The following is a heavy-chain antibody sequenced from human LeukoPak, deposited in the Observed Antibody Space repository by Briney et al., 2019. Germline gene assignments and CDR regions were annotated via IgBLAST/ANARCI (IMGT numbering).Heavy chain of an antibody. CDR3: ARDKMRQSSEGSNFDY. D-gene: IGHD3-22*01. V-gene: IGHV3-23*01. CDR2: ISGSGGST. J-gene: IGHJ4*02. CDR1: GFTFSSYA. Sequence: PGGSLSLSCAASGFTFSSYAMSWVRQAPGKGLEWVSAISGSGGSTYYADSVKGRFTISRDNSKNTLYLQMNSLRAEDTAVYYCARDKMRQSSEGSNFDYWGQGTLVTVSS.